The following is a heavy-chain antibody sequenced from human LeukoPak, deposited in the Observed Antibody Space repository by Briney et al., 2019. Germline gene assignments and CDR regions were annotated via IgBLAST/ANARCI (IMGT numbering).Heavy chain of an antibody. CDR1: GYTFTSYD. Sequence: GASVKVSCKASGYTFTSYDINWVRQATGQGLEWMGWMNPNSGNTGYAQKFQGRVTMTRNTSISTAYMELSSLRSEDTAVYYCARASWFHGAFDIWGQGTMVTVSS. CDR3: ARASWFHGAFDI. CDR2: MNPNSGNT. V-gene: IGHV1-8*01. J-gene: IGHJ3*02. D-gene: IGHD3-10*01.